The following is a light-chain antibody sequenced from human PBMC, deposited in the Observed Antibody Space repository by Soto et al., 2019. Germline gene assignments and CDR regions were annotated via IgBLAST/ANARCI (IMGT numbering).Light chain of an antibody. V-gene: IGKV3-15*01. CDR3: QQYNSWPGT. CDR2: GAS. CDR1: QSVAGN. Sequence: EIVMPQSPATLSVSPGERATLSCRASQSVAGNLAWYQHKPGQAPRLLIYGASTGATGIPARFSGSGSGTEFTLTISSLQSGDFAVYYCQQYNSWPGTFGQGTKVDI. J-gene: IGKJ1*01.